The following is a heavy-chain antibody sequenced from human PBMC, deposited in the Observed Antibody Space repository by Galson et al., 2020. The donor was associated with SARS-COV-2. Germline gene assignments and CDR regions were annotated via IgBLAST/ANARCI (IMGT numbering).Heavy chain of an antibody. Sequence: SETLSLTCTVSGGSISSGDYYWSWIRQPPGKGLEWIGYIYYSGSTYYNPSLKSRVTISVDTSKNQFSLKLSSVTAADTAVYYCAGKNRYGDYFSGVPWVFDYWGQGTLVTVSS. D-gene: IGHD4-17*01. CDR1: GGSISSGDYY. V-gene: IGHV4-30-4*01. CDR2: IYYSGST. CDR3: AGKNRYGDYFSGVPWVFDY. J-gene: IGHJ4*02.